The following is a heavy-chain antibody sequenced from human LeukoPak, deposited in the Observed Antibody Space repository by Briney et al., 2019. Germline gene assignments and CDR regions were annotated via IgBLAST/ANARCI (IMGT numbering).Heavy chain of an antibody. V-gene: IGHV4-59*01. CDR2: IYYSGNT. J-gene: IGHJ4*02. Sequence: SETLSLTCTVSSGPITNYYWSWIRQPPGKGLVWVGFIYYSGNTNYNPSLKSRVTISVDTSKNQFSLKLSSMTAADTAVYYCARGALLWFGDRMEYYFDYWGQGTLLTVSS. D-gene: IGHD3-10*01. CDR1: SGPITNYY. CDR3: ARGALLWFGDRMEYYFDY.